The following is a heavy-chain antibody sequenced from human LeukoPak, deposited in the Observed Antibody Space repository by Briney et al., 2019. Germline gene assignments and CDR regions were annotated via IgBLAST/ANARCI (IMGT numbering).Heavy chain of an antibody. CDR1: GFVFSSYA. Sequence: GGSLRLSCAASGFVFSSYAMHWVRQAPGKGLEWVAVILYDGSNKYYADSVKGRFTISRDNSKNTLYLQMNSLRAEDTAVYYCARDYSRAGGSSDYWGQGTRVTVSS. J-gene: IGHJ4*02. CDR2: ILYDGSNK. V-gene: IGHV3-30*04. CDR3: ARDYSRAGGSSDY. D-gene: IGHD3-10*01.